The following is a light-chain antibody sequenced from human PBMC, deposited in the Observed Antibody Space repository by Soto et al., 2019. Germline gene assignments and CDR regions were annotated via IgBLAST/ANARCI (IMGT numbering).Light chain of an antibody. J-gene: IGKJ4*01. CDR3: QHYDGSLT. V-gene: IGKV3-20*01. CDR2: AAS. CDR1: QTISSSY. Sequence: EILLTQSPHTLSLSPGERASLSCRTSQTISSSYFAWYQQKPGQSPRLLVYAASIRAPGIPDRFSGSGSGADFTRTISRLEPADFAVYYCQHYDGSLTFGGGTRVEIK.